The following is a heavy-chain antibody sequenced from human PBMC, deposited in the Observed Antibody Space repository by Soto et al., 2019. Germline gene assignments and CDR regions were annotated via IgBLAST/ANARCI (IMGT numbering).Heavy chain of an antibody. D-gene: IGHD5-18*01. CDR1: GFTLSSYP. J-gene: IGHJ4*02. Sequence: QVQLVESGGGVVQPGRSLRLSCAASGFTLSSYPMHWVRQAPGKGLEWVAVISYDGSNKYYADSVKGRFTISRDNSKNTLYLQMNSLRAEDTALYYCARGGERLFGYSYVVDYWGQGTLVTVSS. CDR2: ISYDGSNK. V-gene: IGHV3-30-3*01. CDR3: ARGGERLFGYSYVVDY.